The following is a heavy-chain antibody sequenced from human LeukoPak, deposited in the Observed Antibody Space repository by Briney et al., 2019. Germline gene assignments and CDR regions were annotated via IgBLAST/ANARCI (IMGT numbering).Heavy chain of an antibody. CDR3: ARTKRVGATTLFDY. D-gene: IGHD1-26*01. Sequence: SETLSLTCTVSGGSISSGSYYWSWIRQPAGKGLEWIGRIYTSGSTNYNPSLKSRVTISVDTSKNQFSLKLSSVTAADTAVYYCARTKRVGATTLFDYWGQGTLVTVSS. V-gene: IGHV4-61*02. CDR2: IYTSGST. CDR1: GGSISSGSYY. J-gene: IGHJ4*02.